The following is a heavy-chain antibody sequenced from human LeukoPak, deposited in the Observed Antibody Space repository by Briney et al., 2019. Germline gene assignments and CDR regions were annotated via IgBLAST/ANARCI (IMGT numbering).Heavy chain of an antibody. CDR1: GGSISSSSYY. V-gene: IGHV4-61*05. CDR2: IYYSGTT. J-gene: IGHJ2*01. Sequence: PSETLSLTCTVFGGSISSSSYYWSWIRQPPGKGLKWVGHIYYSGTTTYNPSLESRVTISVDTSENQFSLKLTSVTAADTAVYYCVRFTFDIVASNWYFDLWGRGTLVTVSS. CDR3: VRFTFDIVASNWYFDL. D-gene: IGHD5-12*01.